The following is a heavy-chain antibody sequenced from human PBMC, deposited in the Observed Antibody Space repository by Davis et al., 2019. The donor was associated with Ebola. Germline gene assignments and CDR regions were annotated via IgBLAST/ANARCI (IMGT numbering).Heavy chain of an antibody. CDR2: IYYSGST. V-gene: IGHV4-39*07. J-gene: IGHJ4*02. D-gene: IGHD5-24*01. CDR1: GGSISSSSYY. CDR3: ARGGGMATIPFDY. Sequence: PGGSLRLSCTVSGGSISSSSYYWSWIRQPPGKGLEWIGSIYYSGSTYYNPSLKSRVTISVDTSKNQFSLKLSSVTAADTAVYYCARGGGMATIPFDYWGQGTLVTVSS.